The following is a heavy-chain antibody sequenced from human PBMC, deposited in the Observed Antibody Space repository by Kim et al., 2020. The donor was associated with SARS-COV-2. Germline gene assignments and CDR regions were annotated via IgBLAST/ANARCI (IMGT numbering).Heavy chain of an antibody. D-gene: IGHD6-13*01. CDR3: TSWGAGNY. CDR1: GFTFSNYW. V-gene: IGHV3-7*01. J-gene: IGHJ4*02. Sequence: GGSLRLSRAASGFTFSNYWMSWVRQAPGKGLEWVANIKRDGSEKYYVDSVRGRFTISRDNAQNSLFLQMNSLRVEDTAVYYCTSWGAGNYWGPGTLVTVSS. CDR2: IKRDGSEK.